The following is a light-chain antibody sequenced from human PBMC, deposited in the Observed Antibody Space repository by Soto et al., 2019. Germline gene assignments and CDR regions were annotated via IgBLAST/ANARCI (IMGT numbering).Light chain of an antibody. V-gene: IGKV1-5*03. CDR3: QQYSIYSRT. CDR2: KAS. J-gene: IGKJ1*01. CDR1: QSISSW. Sequence: DIQMTQSPSTLSASVGDRVTITCRASQSISSWLAWYQQKPGKAPNLLIYKASFLRSGVPSRFSGSGSGTEFTLTISSLPPDDFATYYCQQYSIYSRTFGQGTNVELK.